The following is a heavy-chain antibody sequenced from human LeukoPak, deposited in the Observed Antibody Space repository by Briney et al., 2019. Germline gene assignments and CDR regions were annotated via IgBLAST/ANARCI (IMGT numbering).Heavy chain of an antibody. Sequence: ASVKVSCKASGGTFSSYAINWVRQATGQGLEWMGWMNPNSGNTGYAQKFQGRVTMTRNTSISTAYMELSSLRSEDTAVYYCARAAGSYYVEDYYYGMDVWGQGTTVTVSS. CDR3: ARAAGSYYVEDYYYGMDV. CDR2: MNPNSGNT. V-gene: IGHV1-8*02. J-gene: IGHJ6*02. CDR1: GGTFSSYA. D-gene: IGHD1-26*01.